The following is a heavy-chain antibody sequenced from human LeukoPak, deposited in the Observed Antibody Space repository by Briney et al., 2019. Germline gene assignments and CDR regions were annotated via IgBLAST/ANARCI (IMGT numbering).Heavy chain of an antibody. D-gene: IGHD2-15*01. Sequence: GRSLRLSCAASGFTFSSYAMHWVRQAPGKGLEWVAVISYDGSNKYYADSVKGRFTISRDNPKNTLYLQMNSLRAEDTAVYYCARALGYCSGGSCFVDYWGQGTLVTVSS. CDR2: ISYDGSNK. J-gene: IGHJ4*02. CDR1: GFTFSSYA. CDR3: ARALGYCSGGSCFVDY. V-gene: IGHV3-30-3*01.